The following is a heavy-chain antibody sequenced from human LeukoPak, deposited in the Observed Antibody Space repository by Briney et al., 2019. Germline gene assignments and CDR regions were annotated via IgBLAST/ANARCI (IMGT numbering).Heavy chain of an antibody. D-gene: IGHD3-22*01. CDR1: GGSFSGYY. CDR2: INHSGST. V-gene: IGHV4-34*01. J-gene: IGHJ4*02. Sequence: SETLSLTCAVYGGSFSGYYWSWIRQPPGKGLEWIGEINHSGSTNYNPSLKSRVTISVDTSKNQFSLKLSSVTAADTAVYYCARHIVHQTYYYDSSGPFDYWGQGTLVTVSS. CDR3: ARHIVHQTYYYDSSGPFDY.